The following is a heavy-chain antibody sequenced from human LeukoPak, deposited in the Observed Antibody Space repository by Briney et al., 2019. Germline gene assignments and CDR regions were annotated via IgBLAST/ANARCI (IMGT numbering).Heavy chain of an antibody. V-gene: IGHV1-2*04. CDR1: GYTFTSYA. CDR2: INPNNGGT. J-gene: IGHJ3*02. D-gene: IGHD3-22*01. CDR3: ARPYDSSGYEDAFDI. Sequence: ASVKVSCKASGYTFTSYAMHWVRQAPGQRLEWMGWINPNNGGTNYAQRFQGWVTMTRDTSISTAYMELSRLRSDDTAVYYCARPYDSSGYEDAFDIWGQGTMVTVSS.